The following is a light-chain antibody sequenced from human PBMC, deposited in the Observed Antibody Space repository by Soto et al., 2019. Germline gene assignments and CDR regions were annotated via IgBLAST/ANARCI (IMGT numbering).Light chain of an antibody. J-gene: IGKJ4*01. CDR2: KAS. CDR3: QQYNTYPLT. Sequence: DIRMTQSPSTLSASVVDRVTFTCRASQSISTWLAWYQQKPGKAPKLLIYKASSLEGGVPSRFSGGGSGTDFNITISTLQPDDFATYYCQQYNTYPLTFGGGTTVEIK. CDR1: QSISTW. V-gene: IGKV1-5*03.